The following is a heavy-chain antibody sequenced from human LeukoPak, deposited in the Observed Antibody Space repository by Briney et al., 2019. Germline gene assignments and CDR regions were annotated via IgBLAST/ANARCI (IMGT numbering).Heavy chain of an antibody. D-gene: IGHD6-25*01. V-gene: IGHV3-74*01. CDR3: ARGKAASIDY. Sequence: GGSLRLSCAASGFTFSSYWMHWVRQAPGKGLVWVSRITSDGSSRSYADSVKGRFTISRDDAKNTLHLQMNSLRAEDTAVYYCARGKAASIDYWGQGTLVTVSS. CDR2: ITSDGSSR. J-gene: IGHJ4*02. CDR1: GFTFSSYW.